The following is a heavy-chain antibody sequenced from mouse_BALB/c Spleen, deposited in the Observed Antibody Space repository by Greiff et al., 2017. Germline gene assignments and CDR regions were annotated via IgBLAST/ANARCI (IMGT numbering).Heavy chain of an antibody. CDR2: ISSGGSYT. J-gene: IGHJ2*01. V-gene: IGHV5-6-4*01. D-gene: IGHD3-2*02. Sequence: DEKLVESGGGLVKPGGSLKLSCAASGFTFSSYTMSWVRQTPEKRLEWVATISSGGSYTYYPDSVKGRFTISRDNAKNTLYLQMSSLKSEDTAMYYCTRDQAPPFDYWGQGTTLTVSS. CDR1: GFTFSSYT. CDR3: TRDQAPPFDY.